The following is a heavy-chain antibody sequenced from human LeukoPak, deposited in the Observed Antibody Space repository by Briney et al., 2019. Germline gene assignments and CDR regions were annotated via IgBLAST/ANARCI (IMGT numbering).Heavy chain of an antibody. CDR3: ARSPRSLGYDY. V-gene: IGHV3-11*06. CDR1: GFTFSDYY. Sequence: GGSLRLSCAASGFTFSDYYMSWIRQAPGKGLEWVSYISSSSSYTNNADSVKGRFAISRDNAKNSLYLQMNSLRAEDTAVYYGARSPRSLGYDYWGQGTLVTVSS. D-gene: IGHD3-16*01. J-gene: IGHJ4*02. CDR2: ISSSSSYT.